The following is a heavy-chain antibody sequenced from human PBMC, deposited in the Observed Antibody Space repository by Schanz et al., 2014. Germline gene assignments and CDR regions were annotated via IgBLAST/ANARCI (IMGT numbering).Heavy chain of an antibody. J-gene: IGHJ4*02. Sequence: EVQLVESGGGLVQPGGSLRLSCTASGFTFSSYSMNWVRQAPGKGLEWVSSISSRSSHIYYADSVKGRFTISRDDAKKSMYLQMNNLRAEDTAVYYCVRDSFFAFDYWGQGTLVTVSS. CDR2: ISSRSSHI. V-gene: IGHV3-21*01. D-gene: IGHD3-3*01. CDR1: GFTFSSYS. CDR3: VRDSFFAFDY.